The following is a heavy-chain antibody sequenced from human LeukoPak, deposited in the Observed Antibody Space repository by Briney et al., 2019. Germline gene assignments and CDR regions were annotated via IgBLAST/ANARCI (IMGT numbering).Heavy chain of an antibody. CDR3: ARTTYCNSGSCYSVVLDY. CDR1: GVSISSSSYY. D-gene: IGHD2-15*01. J-gene: IGHJ4*02. CDR2: IYYSGST. Sequence: SETLSLTCTVSGVSISSSSYYWGWIRQPPGKGLEWIGYIYYSGSTNYNPSLKSRVTISVAPSKNEFSLKLTSVTTTDTAVYYCARTTYCNSGSCYSVVLDYWGQGTPVTVSS. V-gene: IGHV4-61*05.